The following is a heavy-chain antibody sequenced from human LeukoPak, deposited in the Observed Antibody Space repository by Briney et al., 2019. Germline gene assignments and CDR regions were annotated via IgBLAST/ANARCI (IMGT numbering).Heavy chain of an antibody. D-gene: IGHD3-22*01. CDR3: ARGGPYDSSGYFEY. CDR1: GFTFSSYA. V-gene: IGHV3-30-3*01. CDR2: ISYEGSNK. Sequence: GGSLRLSCAASGFTFSSYAMLWVSQAPGKGLEWVAVISYEGSNKYYADSVQGGFTISRHNSKNTLYLQINSLRAEDTAVYYCARGGPYDSSGYFEYWGQGTLVTVSS. J-gene: IGHJ4*02.